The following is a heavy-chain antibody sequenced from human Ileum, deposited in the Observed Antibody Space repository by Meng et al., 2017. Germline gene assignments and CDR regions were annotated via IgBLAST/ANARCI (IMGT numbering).Heavy chain of an antibody. Sequence: SQTLSLTCAISGDSVSSNSAACNWIRQSPSRGLEWLGRTYYRSKWYNDYAVSVKSRITINPDTTKNQFSLQLNSVTPEDTAVYYCARDSSYYYDSSGYYYPFDYWGQGTLVTVSS. V-gene: IGHV6-1*01. CDR1: GDSVSSNSAA. CDR3: ARDSSYYYDSSGYYYPFDY. CDR2: TYYRSKWYN. D-gene: IGHD3-22*01. J-gene: IGHJ4*02.